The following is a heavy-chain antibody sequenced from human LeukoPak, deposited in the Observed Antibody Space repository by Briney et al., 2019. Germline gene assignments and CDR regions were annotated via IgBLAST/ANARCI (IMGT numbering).Heavy chain of an antibody. J-gene: IGHJ4*02. CDR1: GGSISSSSYY. Sequence: PSETLSLTCTVSGGSISSSSYYWGWIRQPPGKGLEWIGSIYYSGSTYYNPSLKSRVTISVDTSKNQFSLKLSSVTAADTAVYYCARLSPMIAVAGLLEDTSNYWGQGTLVTVSS. CDR2: IYYSGST. D-gene: IGHD6-19*01. CDR3: ARLSPMIAVAGLLEDTSNY. V-gene: IGHV4-39*01.